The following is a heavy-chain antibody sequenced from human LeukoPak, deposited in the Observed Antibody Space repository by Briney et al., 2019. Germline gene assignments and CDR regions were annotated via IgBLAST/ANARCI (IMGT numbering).Heavy chain of an antibody. CDR3: ARDLDLQHHREGEWLIRRDVNWFDP. D-gene: IGHD3-16*01. J-gene: IGHJ5*02. V-gene: IGHV3-9*01. Sequence: GGSLRLSCAASGFTFDDYAMHWVRQAPGNGLEWVSGISWNSGSIGYVDSVKGRFTISRDNAKNSLYLQMNSLRAEDTAVYYCARDLDLQHHREGEWLIRRDVNWFDPWGQGTLVTVSS. CDR2: ISWNSGSI. CDR1: GFTFDDYA.